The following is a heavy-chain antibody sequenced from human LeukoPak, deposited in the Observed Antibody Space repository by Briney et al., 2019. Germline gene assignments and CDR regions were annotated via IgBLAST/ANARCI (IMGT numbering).Heavy chain of an antibody. CDR1: GGSFSGYY. CDR3: ARVTDWNDLDY. J-gene: IGHJ4*02. V-gene: IGHV4-34*01. CDR2: INHSGST. D-gene: IGHD1-1*01. Sequence: SETLSLTCAVYGGSFSGYYWSWLRQPPGKGLEWIGEINHSGSTNYNPSLKSRVTISVDTSKNQFSLKLSSVTAADTAVYYCARVTDWNDLDYWGPGTLVTVSS.